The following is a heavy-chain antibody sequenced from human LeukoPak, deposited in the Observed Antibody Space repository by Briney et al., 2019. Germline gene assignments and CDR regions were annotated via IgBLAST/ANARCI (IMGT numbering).Heavy chain of an antibody. CDR1: GFSVSYNY. CDR3: ARDGITPMSIASGGMDV. Sequence: GGSLRLSCAASGFSVSYNYMSWVRQAPGKGLEWVSVIYSGGTTLYADSVRGRFTISRDTSKNTVYLQMNSLRPEDTAVYYCARDGITPMSIASGGMDVWGRGATVTVSS. V-gene: IGHV3-66*01. D-gene: IGHD5-18*01. J-gene: IGHJ6*02. CDR2: IYSGGTT.